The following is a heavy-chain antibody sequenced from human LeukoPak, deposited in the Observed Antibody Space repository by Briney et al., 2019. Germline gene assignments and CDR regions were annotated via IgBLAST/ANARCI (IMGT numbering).Heavy chain of an antibody. CDR2: IYYTGT. V-gene: IGHV4-59*02. J-gene: IGHJ4*02. CDR3: ARGGVVVAADY. CDR1: GGSVTDYY. Sequence: SETLSLTCTVSGGSVTDYYWSWIRQSPGKGLEWIGYIYYTGTSYNPSLKSRVTISVDTSKNQFSPKLSSVTAADTAVYYCARGGVVVAADYWGQGTLVTVSS. D-gene: IGHD2-15*01.